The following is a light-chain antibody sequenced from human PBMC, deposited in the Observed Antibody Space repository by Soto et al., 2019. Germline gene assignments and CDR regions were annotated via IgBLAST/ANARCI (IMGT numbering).Light chain of an antibody. J-gene: IGKJ1*01. V-gene: IGKV1-9*01. CDR1: EDISSY. CDR3: QELKNYPRT. CDR2: AAS. Sequence: DIQLTQSPSFLSASVGDRITITCRTSEDISSYLAWYQQKLGEAPKLLIYAASTLQSGVPLRFSGSGSGTAFTLTVGSRQPADFATYYWQELKNYPRTFGQGIEVQVK.